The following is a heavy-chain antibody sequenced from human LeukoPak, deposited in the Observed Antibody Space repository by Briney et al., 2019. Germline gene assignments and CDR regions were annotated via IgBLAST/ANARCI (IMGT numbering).Heavy chain of an antibody. V-gene: IGHV3-7*01. D-gene: IGHD6-6*01. CDR1: GFTFSSYW. CDR3: ARVSYLVRIVPDYYYYMDV. CDR2: IKQDGSEK. Sequence: GGSLRLSCAASGFTFSSYWMSWVRQAPGKGLEWVANIKQDGSEKYYVDSVKGRFTISRDNAKNSLYLQMNSLRAEDTAVYYCARVSYLVRIVPDYYYYMDVWGKGTTVTVSS. J-gene: IGHJ6*03.